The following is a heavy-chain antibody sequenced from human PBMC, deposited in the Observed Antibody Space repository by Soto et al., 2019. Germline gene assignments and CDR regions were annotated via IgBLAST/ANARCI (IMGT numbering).Heavy chain of an antibody. Sequence: GASVKVSCKASGYTFTYYYMHWVRQAPGQGLEWMGIINPSGGSTSYAQKFQGRVTVTRDTSTSTLYMELSSLRSEGTAVYYCTRERVGVAPTPAFDIWGQGTMVTVSS. CDR3: TRERVGVAPTPAFDI. D-gene: IGHD1-26*01. CDR2: INPSGGST. J-gene: IGHJ3*02. CDR1: GYTFTYYY. V-gene: IGHV1-46*01.